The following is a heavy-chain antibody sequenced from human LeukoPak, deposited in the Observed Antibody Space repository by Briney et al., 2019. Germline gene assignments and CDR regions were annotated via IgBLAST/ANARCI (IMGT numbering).Heavy chain of an antibody. J-gene: IGHJ3*02. CDR2: IYYSGST. CDR1: GGSISSGGYY. D-gene: IGHD3-22*01. Sequence: SETLSLTCTVSGGSISSGGYYWSWIRQHPGKGLEWIGYIYYSGSTYYNPSLKSRVTISVDTSKNQFSLKLSSVTAADTAVYYCASRRATYYYDSSSAFDIWGQGTMVTVSS. CDR3: ASRRATYYYDSSSAFDI. V-gene: IGHV4-31*03.